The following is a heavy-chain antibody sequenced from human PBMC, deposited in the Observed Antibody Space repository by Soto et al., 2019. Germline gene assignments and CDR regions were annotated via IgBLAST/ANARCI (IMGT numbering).Heavy chain of an antibody. D-gene: IGHD6-19*01. CDR2: IFSNDEK. Sequence: HVTLKESGPVLVKPTETLTLTCTVSGFSLSTGKVGVSWIRQPPGKALEWLAHIFSNDEKSYRTSLKSRLTITEDPSKSQVVLTMTNVDPVDTATYYCARILFGRSVAGGYFYMDVWGKGTTVTVSS. CDR1: GFSLSTGKVG. J-gene: IGHJ6*03. V-gene: IGHV2-26*01. CDR3: ARILFGRSVAGGYFYMDV.